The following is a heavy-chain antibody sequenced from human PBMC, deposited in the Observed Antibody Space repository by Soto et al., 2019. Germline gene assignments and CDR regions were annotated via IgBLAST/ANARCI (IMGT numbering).Heavy chain of an antibody. CDR2: ISTSGGTT. V-gene: IGHV3-23*01. Sequence: PGGSLRLSCVASGFSFSAYTMTWVRQAPGKGLEWVSSISTSGGTTCYADSVKGRFIISRDHFKNTLYLQMNSLRADDTAIFYCARFPNYYGSGSDYQYYFDSWGLGTLVTVSS. CDR1: GFSFSAYT. J-gene: IGHJ4*02. CDR3: ARFPNYYGSGSDYQYYFDS. D-gene: IGHD3-10*01.